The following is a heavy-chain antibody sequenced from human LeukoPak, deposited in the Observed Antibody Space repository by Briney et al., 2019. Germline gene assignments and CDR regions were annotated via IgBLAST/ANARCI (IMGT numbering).Heavy chain of an antibody. V-gene: IGHV3-33*01. CDR1: GLTCSAYG. D-gene: IGHD6-13*01. CDR3: ASAAGAFDN. Sequence: AGSLRLSCAGSGLTCSAYGMHWLRQAPGKGLEWVAVIWSDGTNKYYAESVRGRFTISRDNSKNTLYLQMNTLIIEDTAVYYCASAAGAFDNWGQGTMITVSS. J-gene: IGHJ3*02. CDR2: IWSDGTNK.